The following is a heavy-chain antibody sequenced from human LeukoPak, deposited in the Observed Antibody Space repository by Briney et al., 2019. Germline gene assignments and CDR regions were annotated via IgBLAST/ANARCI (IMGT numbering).Heavy chain of an antibody. CDR2: SYYSGST. CDR3: ARVKSYYFDY. V-gene: IGHV4-30-4*08. J-gene: IGHJ4*02. D-gene: IGHD4-23*01. CDR1: TGSISSGDYY. Sequence: SETLSLTCTVSTGSISSGDYYLSWIRQPPGKGLEWIGYSYYSGSTYYIPSLKSRVPISVDTSKNQFSLKLSSLTAADTAVYYCARVKSYYFDYWGQGTLVTVSS.